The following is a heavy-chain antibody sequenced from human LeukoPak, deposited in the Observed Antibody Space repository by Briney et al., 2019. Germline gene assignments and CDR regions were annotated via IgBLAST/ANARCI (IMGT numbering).Heavy chain of an antibody. J-gene: IGHJ4*02. V-gene: IGHV3-30*02. CDR2: IRHDEANS. CDR1: GFNLNSYA. Sequence: GGSLRLSCAVSGFNLNSYAMHWVRQAPGKGQEWVAVIRHDEANSFYADSVQGRFTISRDTSKKLLYLQMNSLRVEDTAVYYCAKEYTPSSPLGELDSWGQGTLVTVSS. CDR3: AKEYTPSSPLGELDS. D-gene: IGHD6-6*01.